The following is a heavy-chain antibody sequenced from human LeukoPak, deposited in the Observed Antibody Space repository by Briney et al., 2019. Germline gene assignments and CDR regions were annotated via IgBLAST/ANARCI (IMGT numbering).Heavy chain of an antibody. CDR1: GFTFSSYG. J-gene: IGHJ1*01. CDR3: AKEAPTPSPEYYFQH. CDR2: ISYDGSNK. D-gene: IGHD6-6*01. Sequence: PGGSLRLSCSASGFTFSSYGMHWVRQAPGKGLEWVAVISYDGSNKYYADSVKGRFTISRDNSKNTLYLQMSSLRAEDTAVYYCAKEAPTPSPEYYFQHWGQGTLVTVSS. V-gene: IGHV3-30*18.